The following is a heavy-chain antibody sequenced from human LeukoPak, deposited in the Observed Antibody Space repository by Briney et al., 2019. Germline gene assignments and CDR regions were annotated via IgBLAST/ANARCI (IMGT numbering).Heavy chain of an antibody. Sequence: PGGSLRLSCAASGYSFSNYGLKWVRQAPGKGLEWVSYIASSGSTIYYADSVKGRFTISRDNAKSSLYLQMNSLRADDTAVYYCATSRGYFFRWFQHWGQGTLVTVSS. CDR2: IASSGSTI. CDR3: ATSRGYFFRWFQH. J-gene: IGHJ1*01. CDR1: GYSFSNYG. V-gene: IGHV3-48*04. D-gene: IGHD3-22*01.